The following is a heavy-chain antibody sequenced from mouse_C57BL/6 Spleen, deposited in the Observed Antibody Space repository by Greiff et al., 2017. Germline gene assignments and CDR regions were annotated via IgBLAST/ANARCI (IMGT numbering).Heavy chain of an antibody. Sequence: DVMLVESGGGLVQPGESLKLSCESNEYEFPSHDMSWVRKTPEKRLELVAAINSDGGSTYYPDTMGRRFIISRDNTKKTLYLQMCSLRSEDTALYYCAAGKFYDGYYDDYWGQGTTLTVSS. CDR2: INSDGGST. CDR1: EYEFPSHD. D-gene: IGHD2-3*01. CDR3: AAGKFYDGYYDDY. J-gene: IGHJ2*01. V-gene: IGHV5-2*01.